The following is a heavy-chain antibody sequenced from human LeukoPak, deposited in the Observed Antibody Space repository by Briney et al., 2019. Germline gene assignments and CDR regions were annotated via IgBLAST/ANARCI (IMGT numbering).Heavy chain of an antibody. Sequence: GVSLRLSCAASGFTFSNFWLHWVRQAPGKGLEWVSRITSDGSNINYADSVQGRFTISRDNAKNTLYLQMNSLRAEDTAVYYCARGGHSSFDYWGQGALVTVSS. D-gene: IGHD3-16*01. CDR3: ARGGHSSFDY. V-gene: IGHV3-74*01. CDR2: ITSDGSNI. J-gene: IGHJ4*02. CDR1: GFTFSNFW.